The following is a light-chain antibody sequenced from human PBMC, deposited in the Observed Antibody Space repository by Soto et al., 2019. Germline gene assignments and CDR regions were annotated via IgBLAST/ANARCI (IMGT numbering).Light chain of an antibody. Sequence: AIRMTQSPSSLSASTGDRVTITCRASQGISSYLAWYQQKPGKAPKLLIYAASTLQSGVPSRFSGSGSGTDFTLTISCLQSEDFATYYCRQYYSYPRTFGPGTKVDIK. CDR2: AAS. CDR3: RQYYSYPRT. CDR1: QGISSY. J-gene: IGKJ3*01. V-gene: IGKV1-8*01.